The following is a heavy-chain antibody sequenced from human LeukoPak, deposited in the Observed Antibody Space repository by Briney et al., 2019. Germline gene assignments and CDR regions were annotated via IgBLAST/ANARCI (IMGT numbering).Heavy chain of an antibody. CDR3: VRGRGGWYYFGY. V-gene: IGHV1-8*01. J-gene: IGHJ4*02. D-gene: IGHD6-19*01. CDR1: GYTFTSYD. Sequence: ASVKVSCKASGYTFTSYDINWVRQATGQGLEWMGWMNPNSGNTGYEQKFQGRVTMTRNTSISTAYMELSSLRSEDRAVYYCVRGRGGWYYFGYWGQGTLVTVSS. CDR2: MNPNSGNT.